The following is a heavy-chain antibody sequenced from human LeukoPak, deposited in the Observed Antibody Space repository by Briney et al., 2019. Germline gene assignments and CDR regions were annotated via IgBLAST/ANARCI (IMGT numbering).Heavy chain of an antibody. CDR2: ISSSSTI. Sequence: GGSLRLSCAASGFTFSSYAMSWVRQAPGKGLEWVSHISSSSTIYYADSVKGRFTISRDNAKNSLYLQMNSLRAEDTAVYYCARYMVRGVKTRYYYMDVWGKGTTVTISS. J-gene: IGHJ6*03. CDR1: GFTFSSYA. D-gene: IGHD3-10*01. V-gene: IGHV3-48*01. CDR3: ARYMVRGVKTRYYYMDV.